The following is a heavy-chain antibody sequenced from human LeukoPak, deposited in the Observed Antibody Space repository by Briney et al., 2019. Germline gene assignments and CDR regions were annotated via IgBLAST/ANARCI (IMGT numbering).Heavy chain of an antibody. V-gene: IGHV3-30-3*01. Sequence: PGGSLRLSCAASGFTFSSYAMHWVRQAPGKGLEWVAVISYDGSNKHYADSVKGRFTISRDNSKNTLYLQMNSLRAEDTAVYYCARDSIAVAGLFDYWGQGTLVTVSS. J-gene: IGHJ4*02. CDR1: GFTFSSYA. CDR3: ARDSIAVAGLFDY. CDR2: ISYDGSNK. D-gene: IGHD6-19*01.